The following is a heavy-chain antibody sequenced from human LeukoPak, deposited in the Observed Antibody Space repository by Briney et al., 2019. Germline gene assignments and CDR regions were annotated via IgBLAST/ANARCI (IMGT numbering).Heavy chain of an antibody. CDR1: GFTFSSYW. CDR2: INSDGSST. D-gene: IGHD3-22*01. V-gene: IGHV3-74*01. J-gene: IGHJ3*02. CDR3: ARDTRITMIVVVSDAFDI. Sequence: GGSLRLSCAASGFTFSSYWMHWVRQAPGKGLVWVSRINSDGSSTSYADSVKGRFTFSRDNAKNTLYLQMNSLRAEDTAVYYCARDTRITMIVVVSDAFDIWGQGTMVTVSS.